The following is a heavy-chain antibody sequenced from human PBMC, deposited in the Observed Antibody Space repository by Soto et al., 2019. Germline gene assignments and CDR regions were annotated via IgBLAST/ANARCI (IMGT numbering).Heavy chain of an antibody. CDR2: INHSGST. CDR3: ARQNDYGKNWFDP. CDR1: GGSFSGHY. V-gene: IGHV4-34*01. D-gene: IGHD4-17*01. J-gene: IGHJ5*02. Sequence: SETLSLTCAVYGGSFSGHYWRWIRQPPGKGLEWIGEINHSGSTKDNPSLKSRVTISVDTSKNQFSLKLSSVAAAGTAVYYCARQNDYGKNWFDPWGQGTLVTVSS.